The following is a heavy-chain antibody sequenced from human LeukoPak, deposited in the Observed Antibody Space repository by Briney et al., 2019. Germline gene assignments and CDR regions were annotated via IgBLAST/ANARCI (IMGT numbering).Heavy chain of an antibody. CDR1: SESFSGYF. CDR2: INYSGST. J-gene: IGHJ4*02. CDR3: ARVSQPQGGTLYYFDY. D-gene: IGHD3-16*01. Sequence: SETLSLTCAIYSESFSGYFWSWIRQPPGKGLEWIGEINYSGSTNYNPSLKSRVTISVDTSKNQFSLKLSSVTAADTAVYYCARVSQPQGGTLYYFDYWGQGTLVTVSS. V-gene: IGHV4-34*01.